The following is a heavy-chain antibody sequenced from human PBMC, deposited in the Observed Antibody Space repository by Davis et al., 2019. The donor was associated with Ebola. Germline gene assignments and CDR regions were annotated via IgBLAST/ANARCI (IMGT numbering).Heavy chain of an antibody. CDR2: IYYSGST. CDR3: ARRGTSSWYAGWFDP. V-gene: IGHV4-59*08. CDR1: GGSLSSYY. Sequence: SETLSLTCTVSGGSLSSYYWSWIRQPPGKGLEWIGYIYYSGSTNYNPSLQSRVTISVDTSKNQFSLKLSSVTAADTAMYYCARRGTSSWYAGWFDPWGQGTLVTVSS. D-gene: IGHD6-13*01. J-gene: IGHJ5*02.